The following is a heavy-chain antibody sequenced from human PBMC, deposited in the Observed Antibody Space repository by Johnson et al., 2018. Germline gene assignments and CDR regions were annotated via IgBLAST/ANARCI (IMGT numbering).Heavy chain of an antibody. CDR3: ARLRCCGTPYMDI. J-gene: IGHJ6*03. CDR2: IFSDDTT. V-gene: IGHV3-66*02. Sequence: EVQLVESGGGLVQXGGSXRLXCTGSGFTIDDHYMNWVRQPPGKGLEWVSLIFSDDTTYYTDSVQGRFTISRDPSKTTLYLQMASLTPEDTAVYYCARLRCCGTPYMDIWGKGTAVTVSS. D-gene: IGHD2-15*01. CDR1: GFTIDDHY.